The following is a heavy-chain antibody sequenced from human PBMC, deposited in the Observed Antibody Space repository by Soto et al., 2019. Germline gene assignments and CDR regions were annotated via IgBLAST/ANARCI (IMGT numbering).Heavy chain of an antibody. CDR3: ARVPPWGNSAGDYYIQHYDS. J-gene: IGHJ4*02. V-gene: IGHV1-3*01. CDR2: INGGSGNT. CDR1: GFTFTSYA. D-gene: IGHD3-10*01. Sequence: AASVKVSCKSSGFTFTSYAIHWLRQAPGQRPQWMGWINGGSGNTKYSQDFQGRVTFTRGTFATTAYLELSSLRSEDTAVYYCARVPPWGNSAGDYYIQHYDSWGQGTPVTVSS.